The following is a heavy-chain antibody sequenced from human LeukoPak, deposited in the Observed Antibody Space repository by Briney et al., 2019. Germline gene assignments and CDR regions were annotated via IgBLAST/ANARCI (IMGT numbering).Heavy chain of an antibody. Sequence: SETLSLTCTVSGGSISSYYWSWIRQPPGKGLEWIGYIYYSGSTNYNPSLKSRVTMSVDTSKNQFSLKLSSVTAADTAVYYCARVDSSGYYIDYWGQGTLVTVSS. J-gene: IGHJ4*02. D-gene: IGHD3-22*01. CDR2: IYYSGST. V-gene: IGHV4-59*12. CDR3: ARVDSSGYYIDY. CDR1: GGSISSYY.